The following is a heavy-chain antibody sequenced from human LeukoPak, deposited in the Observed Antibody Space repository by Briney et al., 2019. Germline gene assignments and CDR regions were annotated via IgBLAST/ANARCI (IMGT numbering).Heavy chain of an antibody. CDR2: IYYSGST. CDR1: GDSISSYY. CDR3: ARDRTTSHFDY. V-gene: IGHV4-59*01. D-gene: IGHD4-17*01. J-gene: IGHJ4*02. Sequence: SETLSLTCTVSGDSISSYYWSWIRQPPGKGLEWIGYIYYSGSTNYNPSLKSRVTISVDTSKNQFSLKLSSVTAVDTAVYYCARDRTTSHFDYWGQGTLVTVSS.